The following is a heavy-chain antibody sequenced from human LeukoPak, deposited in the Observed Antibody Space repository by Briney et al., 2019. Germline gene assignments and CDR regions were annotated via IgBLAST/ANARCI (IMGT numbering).Heavy chain of an antibody. J-gene: IGHJ5*02. CDR2: INSTGVRT. CDR3: ARDQPHAASWFDP. Sequence: AGGSLRLSCAASTLNFSEYGMGWVRQARGGGLEWVSTINSTGVRTYYADSVRGRFTISRDNSNNTVYLQINSLRVEDTAIYYCARDQPHAASWFDPWGQGTLVTVPS. V-gene: IGHV3-23*01. D-gene: IGHD2-2*01. CDR1: TLNFSEYG.